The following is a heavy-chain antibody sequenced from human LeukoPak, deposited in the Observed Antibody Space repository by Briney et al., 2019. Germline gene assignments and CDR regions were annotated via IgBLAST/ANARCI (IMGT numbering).Heavy chain of an antibody. J-gene: IGHJ5*02. CDR2: IYPRDSNT. CDR1: GYSFTSHW. CDR3: ARHPIAAGGAYNWFDP. D-gene: IGHD6-13*01. Sequence: GESLKISCKGSGYCSGYSFTSHWIAWVRQMPGTGLEWMGIIYPRDSNTIHSPSFQGQVTISVDTSINTAYLQWISLKASDTAMYYCARHPIAAGGAYNWFDPWGQGTLVTVSS. V-gene: IGHV5-51*01.